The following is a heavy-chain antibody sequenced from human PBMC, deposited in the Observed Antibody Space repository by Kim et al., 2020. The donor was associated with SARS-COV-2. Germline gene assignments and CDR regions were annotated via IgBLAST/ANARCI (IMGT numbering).Heavy chain of an antibody. V-gene: IGHV4-39*01. CDR2: IYYSGST. CDR3: ATPGSGSYYAYYYGMDV. Sequence: SETLSLTCTVSGGSISSSSYYWGWIRQPPGKGLEWMGSIYYSGSTYYNPSLKSRVTISVDTSKNQFSLKLSSVTAADTAVYYCATPGSGSYYAYYYGMDV. J-gene: IGHJ6*01. D-gene: IGHD1-26*01. CDR1: GGSISSSSYY.